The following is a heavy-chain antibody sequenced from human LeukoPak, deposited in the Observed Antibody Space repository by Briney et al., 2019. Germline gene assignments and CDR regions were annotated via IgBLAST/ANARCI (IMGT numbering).Heavy chain of an antibody. CDR3: ARAYAGYASRFDY. J-gene: IGHJ4*02. CDR2: IYYSGNT. CDR1: GGSISSSSYY. V-gene: IGHV4-39*07. Sequence: PSETLSLTCSVSGGSISSSSYYWGWIRQPPGKGLEWIGSIYYSGNTYNNPSLKSRVTVSVDTSKNQFSLKLSSEIEADTAVYYCARAYAGYASRFDYWGQGILVTVSS. D-gene: IGHD1-1*01.